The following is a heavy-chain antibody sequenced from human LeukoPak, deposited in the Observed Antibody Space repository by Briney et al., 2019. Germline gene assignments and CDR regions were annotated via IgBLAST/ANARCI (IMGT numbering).Heavy chain of an antibody. CDR2: ISGSGGST. CDR3: AKIATTMMVVVNNFDY. CDR1: GFTFSSYA. D-gene: IGHD3-22*01. V-gene: IGHV3-23*01. J-gene: IGHJ4*02. Sequence: GGSLRLSCAASGFTFSSYAMSWVRQAPGKGLEWVSAISGSGGSTYYADSVKGRFTISRDNSKNTLYLQMNSLRAEDTAVYYCAKIATTMMVVVNNFDYWGQGTLVTVSS.